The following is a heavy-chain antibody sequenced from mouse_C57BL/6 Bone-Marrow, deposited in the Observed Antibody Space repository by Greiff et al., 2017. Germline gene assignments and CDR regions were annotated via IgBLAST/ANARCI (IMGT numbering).Heavy chain of an antibody. J-gene: IGHJ3*01. CDR2: INPSNGGT. D-gene: IGHD2-5*01. Sequence: QVHVKQSGTELVKPGASVKLSCKASGYTFTSYWMHWVKQRPGQGLEWIGNINPSNGGTNYNEKFKSKATLTVDKSSSTAYMQLSSLTSEDSAVYYCARSYYSNWFAYWGQGTLVTVSA. CDR1: GYTFTSYW. CDR3: ARSYYSNWFAY. V-gene: IGHV1-53*01.